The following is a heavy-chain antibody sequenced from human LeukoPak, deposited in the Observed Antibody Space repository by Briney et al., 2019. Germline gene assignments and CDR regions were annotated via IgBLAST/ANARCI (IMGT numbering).Heavy chain of an antibody. V-gene: IGHV5-51*01. J-gene: IGHJ1*01. Sequence: GESLKISCKGSGYSFTSYWIGWVRQMPGKGLEWMGIIYPGDSDTRYSPSFQGQVTISADKSISTAYMELSRLRSEDTAVYYCARGEGYCSSTSCYRHFQHWGQGTLVTVSS. CDR3: ARGEGYCSSTSCYRHFQH. CDR1: GYSFTSYW. D-gene: IGHD2-2*02. CDR2: IYPGDSDT.